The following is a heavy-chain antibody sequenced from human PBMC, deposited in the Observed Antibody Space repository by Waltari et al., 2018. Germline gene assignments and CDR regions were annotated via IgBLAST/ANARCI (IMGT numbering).Heavy chain of an antibody. CDR2: IYHSGST. CDR1: GGSISSGGYY. D-gene: IGHD3-16*02. V-gene: IGHV4-31*03. Sequence: QVQLQESGPGLVKPSQTLSLTCTVSGGSISSGGYYWSWIRQHPGTGLEWIGYIYHSGSTYYNPSLKSRVTISVDTSKNQFSLKLSSVTAADTAVYYCARGLVITFGGVIVKEYYFDYWGQGTLVTVSS. J-gene: IGHJ4*02. CDR3: ARGLVITFGGVIVKEYYFDY.